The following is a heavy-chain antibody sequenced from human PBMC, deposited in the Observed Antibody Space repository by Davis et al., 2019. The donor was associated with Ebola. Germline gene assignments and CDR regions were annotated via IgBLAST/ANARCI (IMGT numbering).Heavy chain of an antibody. D-gene: IGHD2-2*01. CDR2: IYSGGST. V-gene: IGHV3-66*01. CDR1: GFTVSSNY. Sequence: GESLKISCAASGFTVSSNYMSWVRQAPGKGLEWVSVIYSGGSTYYADSVKGRFTISRDNSKNTLYLQMNSLRAEDTAVYYCARDGGYCISTSCYEWGQGTLVTVSS. J-gene: IGHJ4*02. CDR3: ARDGGYCISTSCYE.